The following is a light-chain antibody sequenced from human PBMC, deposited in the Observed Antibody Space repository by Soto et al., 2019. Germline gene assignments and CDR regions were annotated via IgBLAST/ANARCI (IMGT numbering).Light chain of an antibody. CDR2: AAS. V-gene: IGKV1-39*01. CDR1: QSISSY. Sequence: IHMTNSPSTLSASLGDGVTITSGASQSISSYLNWYQQKPGKAPKLLIYAASSLQSGVPSRFSGSGSGTDFTLTISSLQPEDFATYYCQQSYSTPQTFGQGPKVDIK. J-gene: IGKJ1*01. CDR3: QQSYSTPQT.